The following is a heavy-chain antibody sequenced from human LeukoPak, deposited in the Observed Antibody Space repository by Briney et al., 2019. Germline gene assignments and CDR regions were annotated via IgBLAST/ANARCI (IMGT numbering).Heavy chain of an antibody. D-gene: IGHD1-26*01. V-gene: IGHV3-30*18. CDR2: ISYDGSNK. Sequence: GRSLRLSCAASGFTFSSYGMHWVRQAPGKGLEWVAVISYDGSNKYYADSVKGRFTISRDNSKNTLYLQMNSLRAEDTAVYYCAKDLNSGPRDIWGQGTVVTVSS. J-gene: IGHJ3*02. CDR3: AKDLNSGPRDI. CDR1: GFTFSSYG.